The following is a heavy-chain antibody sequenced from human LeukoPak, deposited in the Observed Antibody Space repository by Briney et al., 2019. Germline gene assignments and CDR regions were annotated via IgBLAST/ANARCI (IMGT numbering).Heavy chain of an antibody. Sequence: GGSLRLSCAASGFTFSSYSMNWVRQAPGKGLEWVSSISSSSSYIYYADSVKGRFTISRDNAKNSLYLQMNSLRAEDTAVYYCASGSILGVAIPSDYYYYGMDVWGQGTTVTVSS. CDR2: ISSSSSYI. CDR1: GFTFSSYS. D-gene: IGHD3-3*01. V-gene: IGHV3-21*01. CDR3: ASGSILGVAIPSDYYYYGMDV. J-gene: IGHJ6*02.